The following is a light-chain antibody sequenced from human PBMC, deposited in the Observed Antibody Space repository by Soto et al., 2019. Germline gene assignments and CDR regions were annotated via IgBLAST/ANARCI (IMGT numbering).Light chain of an antibody. Sequence: QSVLTQPASVSGSPGQSITISCTGTSSDDGGYNYVSWYQQHPGKAPKLMIYEVSNRPSGVSNRFSGSKSGNTASLTISGLQAEDEADYYCSSYTSSSTPNWVFGGGTKLTVL. CDR1: SSDDGGYNY. V-gene: IGLV2-14*01. CDR2: EVS. J-gene: IGLJ3*02. CDR3: SSYTSSSTPNWV.